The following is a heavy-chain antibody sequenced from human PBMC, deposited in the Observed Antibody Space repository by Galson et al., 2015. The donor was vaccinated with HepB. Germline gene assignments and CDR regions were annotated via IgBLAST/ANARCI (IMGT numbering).Heavy chain of an antibody. D-gene: IGHD2-15*01. CDR3: ARDRGSHNHFFDS. J-gene: IGHJ4*02. V-gene: IGHV7-4-1*01. Sequence: SVKVSCKASGYTFTTYALNWVRQAPGQGLEWMGWINTNTGQSTYAQGFTGRFVFSLDTSVSTAFLQISSLKPEDTAIYYCARDRGSHNHFFDSWGQGTLLTVSS. CDR2: INTNTGQS. CDR1: GYTFTTYA.